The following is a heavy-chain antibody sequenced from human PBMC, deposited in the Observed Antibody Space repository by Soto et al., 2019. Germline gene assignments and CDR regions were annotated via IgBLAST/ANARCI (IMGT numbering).Heavy chain of an antibody. CDR1: GFTFSSYA. J-gene: IGHJ3*02. CDR2: ISGSGGST. V-gene: IGHV3-23*01. Sequence: GGSLRLSCAASGFTFSSYAMSWVRQAPGKGLEWVSAISGSGGSTYYADSVKGRFTISRDNSKNTLYLQMNSLRAEDTAVYYCAKDKEEGYCSGGSCYSPLLDAFDIWGQGTMVTVSS. D-gene: IGHD2-15*01. CDR3: AKDKEEGYCSGGSCYSPLLDAFDI.